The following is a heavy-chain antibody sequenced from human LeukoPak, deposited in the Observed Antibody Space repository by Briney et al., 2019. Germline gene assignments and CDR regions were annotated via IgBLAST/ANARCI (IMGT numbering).Heavy chain of an antibody. D-gene: IGHD3-22*01. CDR1: GYTFTGYY. V-gene: IGHV1-2*02. CDR3: AGYYYDSSGYPRPWFDP. CDR2: INPNSGGT. Sequence: ASVKVSCKASGYTFTGYYMHWVRQAPGQGLEWMGWINPNSGGTNYAQKFQGRVTLTTDTSTGTAYMELRSLRSDDTAVYYCAGYYYDSSGYPRPWFDPWGQGTLVTVSS. J-gene: IGHJ5*02.